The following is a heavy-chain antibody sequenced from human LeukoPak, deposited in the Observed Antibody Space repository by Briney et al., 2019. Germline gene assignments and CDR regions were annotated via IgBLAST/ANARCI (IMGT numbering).Heavy chain of an antibody. V-gene: IGHV3-15*01. CDR2: IKSKTDGGTT. CDR3: ARVPPPTGGEVHYFDY. Sequence: GGSLRLSCAASGFTFSNAWMSWVRQAPGKGLEWVGRIKSKTDGGTTDYAAPVKGRFTISRDDSKNTLYLQMNSLKTEDTAVYYCARVPPPTGGEVHYFDYGGQGPLVPVPS. CDR1: GFTFSNAW. J-gene: IGHJ4*02. D-gene: IGHD3-10*01.